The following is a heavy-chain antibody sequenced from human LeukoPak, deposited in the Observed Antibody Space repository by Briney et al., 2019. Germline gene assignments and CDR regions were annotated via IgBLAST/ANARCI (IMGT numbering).Heavy chain of an antibody. Sequence: GGSLRLSCAASEFSFSSYWMHWVRQAPGKGLVWVSRISPDGSSASYADSVRGRFTISRDNAKNTLYLQMNSLRAEETAVYYCAGDPSGWHSMDYWGQGTLVTVSS. CDR3: AGDPSGWHSMDY. CDR1: EFSFSSYW. J-gene: IGHJ4*02. V-gene: IGHV3-74*01. CDR2: ISPDGSSA. D-gene: IGHD6-19*01.